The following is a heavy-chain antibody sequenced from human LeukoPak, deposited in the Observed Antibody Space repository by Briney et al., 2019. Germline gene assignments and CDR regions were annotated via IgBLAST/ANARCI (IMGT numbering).Heavy chain of an antibody. CDR3: AKEVRGDAFDI. CDR2: IKQDGSEK. CDR1: GFTFSSYW. J-gene: IGHJ3*02. V-gene: IGHV3-7*04. Sequence: GGSLRLSCAASGFTFSSYWMSWVRQAPGKGLEWVANIKQDGSEKYYVDSVKGRFTISRDNAKNSLYLQMNSLRAEDTAVYYCAKEVRGDAFDIWGQGTMVTVSS. D-gene: IGHD3-16*01.